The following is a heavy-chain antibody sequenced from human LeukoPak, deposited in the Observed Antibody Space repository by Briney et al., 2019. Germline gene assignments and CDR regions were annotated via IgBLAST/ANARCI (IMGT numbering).Heavy chain of an antibody. D-gene: IGHD3-10*01. CDR2: ISGSGGST. CDR3: ATENLLLWFGELLGYFQH. Sequence: GGSLRLSCAASGFTFSSYGMSWVRQAPGKGLEWVSAISGSGGSTYYADSVKGRFTISRDNSKNTLYLQMNSLRAEDTAVYYCATENLLLWFGELLGYFQHWGQGTLVTVSS. CDR1: GFTFSSYG. J-gene: IGHJ1*01. V-gene: IGHV3-23*01.